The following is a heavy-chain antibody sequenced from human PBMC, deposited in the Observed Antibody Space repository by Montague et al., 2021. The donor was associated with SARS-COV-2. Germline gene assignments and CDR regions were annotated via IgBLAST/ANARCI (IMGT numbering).Heavy chain of an antibody. CDR1: EFTFSSYA. CDR2: ISGSGGRT. V-gene: IGHV3-23*01. CDR3: AKAALGSSSYFDY. D-gene: IGHD6-13*01. Sequence: SRRLSWAASEFTFSSYAMSWVRQAPGKGLEWVSAISGSGGRTYYADSVKGRFTLSRDNSKNTLYLQMNSLRAEDTAVYYCAKAALGSSSYFDYWGQGTLVTVSS. J-gene: IGHJ4*02.